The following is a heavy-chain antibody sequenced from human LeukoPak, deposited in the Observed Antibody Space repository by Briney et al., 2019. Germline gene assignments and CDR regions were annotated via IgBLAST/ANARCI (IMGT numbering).Heavy chain of an antibody. CDR2: TYYRSKWYN. CDR3: ARGPGYSSGWYTYYFDY. D-gene: IGHD6-19*01. CDR1: GDSVSSNSAA. V-gene: IGHV6-1*01. J-gene: IGHJ4*02. Sequence: SQTLSLTCAISGDSVSSNSAAWNWIRQSPSRGLEWLGRTYYRSKWYNDYAVSVKSRITINPDTSKNQFSLQLNSVTPGDTAVYYCARGPGYSSGWYTYYFDYWGQGTLVTVSS.